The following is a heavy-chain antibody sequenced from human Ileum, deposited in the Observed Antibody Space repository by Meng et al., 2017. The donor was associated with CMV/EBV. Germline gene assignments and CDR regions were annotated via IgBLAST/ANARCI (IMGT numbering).Heavy chain of an antibody. D-gene: IGHD3-10*01. CDR2: INPNSGGT. Sequence: QVQLVQSEAEITKPGASVNVSCKTSGYTFTGYYMHWVRQAPGQGLEWMGRINPNSGGTNYAQKFQGRVTMTRDTSISTAYLELSRLRSDDTAVYFCARVRPAEYLQHWGQGTLVTVSS. V-gene: IGHV1-2*06. CDR3: ARVRPAEYLQH. J-gene: IGHJ1*01. CDR1: GYTFTGYY.